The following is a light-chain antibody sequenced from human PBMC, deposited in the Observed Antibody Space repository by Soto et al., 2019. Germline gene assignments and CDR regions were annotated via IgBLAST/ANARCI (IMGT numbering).Light chain of an antibody. V-gene: IGKV1-5*01. CDR2: DAS. CDR1: QGISKY. Sequence: DIQMTQSPSSLSASVGYRFTITCQASQGISKYLNWYQQKPVPAPKLMIYDASSLEIVVPSRFSGSGSRTEFTLTISSLQPDDFATYHRQEYNTYYFGKGTRVDIK. J-gene: IGKJ1*01. CDR3: QEYNTYY.